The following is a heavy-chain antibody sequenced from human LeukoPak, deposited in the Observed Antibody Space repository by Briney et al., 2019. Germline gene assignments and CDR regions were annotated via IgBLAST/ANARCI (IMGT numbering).Heavy chain of an antibody. Sequence: AGTLSLTCAVSGGTFSGYYWSWVRQPPGKGLEWVGEINHSGSSNYNPSLKSRVTISVDTSKKQFSLKLSSVTAADTAVYYCARLPSYDSSGYCYDDAFDIWGQGTMVTVSS. D-gene: IGHD3-22*01. V-gene: IGHV4-34*01. J-gene: IGHJ3*02. CDR1: GGTFSGYY. CDR3: ARLPSYDSSGYCYDDAFDI. CDR2: INHSGSS.